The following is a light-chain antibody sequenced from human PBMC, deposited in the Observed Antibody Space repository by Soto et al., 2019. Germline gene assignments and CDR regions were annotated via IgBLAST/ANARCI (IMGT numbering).Light chain of an antibody. Sequence: LTQPRSVSGSPGQSVTISCTGTSSDVGGYNYVSWYQQHPGKAPKLMIYDVSKRPSGVPDRFSGSKSGNTASLTISGLQAEDEADYYCCSYAGSYTFEVFGTGTKVTVL. CDR3: CSYAGSYTFEV. V-gene: IGLV2-11*01. CDR1: SSDVGGYNY. J-gene: IGLJ1*01. CDR2: DVS.